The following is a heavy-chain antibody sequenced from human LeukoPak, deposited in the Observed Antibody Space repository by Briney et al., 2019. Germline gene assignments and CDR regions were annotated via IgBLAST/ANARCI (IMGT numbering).Heavy chain of an antibody. D-gene: IGHD2-15*01. Sequence: PGGSLRLSCAASGFTFSSYAMSWVRQAPGKGLEWVSTISGSGGRTYYADSVKGRFTISRDNSKNTLYLQMNSLRTEDTAAYYCTKDSVVVRGAFDYWGQGTLVTVSS. J-gene: IGHJ4*02. CDR1: GFTFSSYA. V-gene: IGHV3-23*01. CDR2: ISGSGGRT. CDR3: TKDSVVVRGAFDY.